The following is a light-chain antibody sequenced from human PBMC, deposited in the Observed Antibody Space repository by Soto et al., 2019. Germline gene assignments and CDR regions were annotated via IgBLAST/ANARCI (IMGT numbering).Light chain of an antibody. CDR1: QSINTW. Sequence: DIQMTQSPSTLSASVGDRVTITCRASQSINTWLAWYQLKPGRVPKLLIYKASTLESGVSSRFSGSGSGTEFTLTISSLQPDDFATYYCQQYQTYSQFGQGTKVEIK. V-gene: IGKV1-5*03. CDR3: QQYQTYSQ. J-gene: IGKJ1*01. CDR2: KAS.